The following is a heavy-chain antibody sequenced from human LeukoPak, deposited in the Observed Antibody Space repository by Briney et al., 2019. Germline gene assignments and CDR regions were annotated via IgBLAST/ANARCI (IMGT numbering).Heavy chain of an antibody. CDR1: GFTFSNYE. Sequence: GGSLRLSCAASGFTFSNYEMNWVRQAPGKGLEWVSYISSGGYTTYYADFVRGRFTISRDNAKNSLYLQMNSLRAEDTAVYYCASGYCSGGSCLGWGQGTLVTVSS. CDR3: ASGYCSGGSCLG. D-gene: IGHD2-15*01. V-gene: IGHV3-48*03. J-gene: IGHJ4*02. CDR2: ISSGGYTT.